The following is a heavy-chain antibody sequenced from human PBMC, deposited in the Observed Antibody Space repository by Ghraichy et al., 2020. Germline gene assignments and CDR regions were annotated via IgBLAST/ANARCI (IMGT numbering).Heavy chain of an antibody. Sequence: GGSLRLSCAASGFTFSSYSMNWVRQAPVKGLEWVSYISSSSSTIYYADSVKGRFTISRDNAKNSLYLQMNSLRDEDTAVYYCAHYGSGSYYNPTYYYYGMDVWGQGTTVTVSS. CDR2: ISSSSSTI. CDR1: GFTFSSYS. V-gene: IGHV3-48*02. J-gene: IGHJ6*02. D-gene: IGHD3-10*01. CDR3: AHYGSGSYYNPTYYYYGMDV.